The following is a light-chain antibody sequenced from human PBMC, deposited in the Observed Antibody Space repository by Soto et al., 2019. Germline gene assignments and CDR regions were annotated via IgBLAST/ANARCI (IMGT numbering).Light chain of an antibody. V-gene: IGKV1-5*01. Sequence: DIQMTQSPSTLSASVGDRVTITCRASQSISSWLAWYQQKPGKAPKLLIYDASSLESGVPSRFSGSGSGTEFTLNISSLQPDDFATYCCQQYNSYPITFGQGTRLEIK. CDR1: QSISSW. J-gene: IGKJ5*01. CDR2: DAS. CDR3: QQYNSYPIT.